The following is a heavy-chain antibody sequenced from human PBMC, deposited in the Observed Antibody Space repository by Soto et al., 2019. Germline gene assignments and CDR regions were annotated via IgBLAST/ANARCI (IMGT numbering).Heavy chain of an antibody. D-gene: IGHD2-15*01. CDR3: ARALLRTSALFDS. J-gene: IGHJ4*02. CDR1: GGSVSSYY. CDR2: IYYSVST. V-gene: IGHV4-59*02. Sequence: SETLSLTCTVSGGSVSSYYWSWIRQPPGKRLEWIGDIYYSVSTNYNPSLKSRVTISIDTSTNQFSLKLSSVTAADTAVYYCARALLRTSALFDSWGRGTLVTVSS.